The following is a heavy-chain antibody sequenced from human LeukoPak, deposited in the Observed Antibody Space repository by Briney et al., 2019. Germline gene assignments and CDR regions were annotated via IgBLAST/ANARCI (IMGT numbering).Heavy chain of an antibody. D-gene: IGHD6-25*01. J-gene: IGHJ3*01. Sequence: SQTLSLTCTVSGASISTDYYYWSWIRQHPGKGLEWIGYIYYSGSTYYNPSLKSRTSISVDTSKNHFSLKVTSVTAADTAVYYCASSPDRGHDAFHVWGQGTMVTVSS. V-gene: IGHV4-31*03. CDR3: ASSPDRGHDAFHV. CDR2: IYYSGST. CDR1: GASISTDYYY.